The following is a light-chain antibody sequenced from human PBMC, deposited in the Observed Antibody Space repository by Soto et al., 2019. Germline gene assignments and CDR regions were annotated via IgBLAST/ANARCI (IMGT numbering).Light chain of an antibody. J-gene: IGKJ1*01. Sequence: DIQMTQSPSTLSGSVGDRVTITCRASHAISSWLAWYQQKPGKAPKLLIYKASTLKSRVPSRFSGSGSGTEFTLTISSLQPDDFATYYCQHYNSYSEAFGQGTKVDIK. CDR3: QHYNSYSEA. V-gene: IGKV1-5*03. CDR2: KAS. CDR1: HAISSW.